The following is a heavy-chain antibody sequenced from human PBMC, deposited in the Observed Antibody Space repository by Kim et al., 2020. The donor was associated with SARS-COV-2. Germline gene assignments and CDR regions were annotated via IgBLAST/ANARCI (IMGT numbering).Heavy chain of an antibody. J-gene: IGHJ6*02. CDR3: ARQVRGGGMDV. CDR2: IDPTDSYT. D-gene: IGHD3-10*01. Sequence: GESLKISCKTSGYYFSAYFIAWVRQMPGGGLEWMGRIDPTDSYTNYSPSFQGHFTLSGDKSINTAFLQWTGLRASDTAIYYCARQVRGGGMDVWGRGTLVTVSS. V-gene: IGHV5-10-1*01. CDR1: GYYFSAYF.